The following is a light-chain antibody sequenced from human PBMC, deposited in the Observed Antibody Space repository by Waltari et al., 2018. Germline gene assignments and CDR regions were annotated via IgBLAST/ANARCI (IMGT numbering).Light chain of an antibody. CDR1: RTPVPSSNY. CDR2: DVT. J-gene: IGLJ1*01. Sequence: QSALTQPASVSGSPGQSIIISCTGPRTPVPSSNYVSWYQPHPGMAPKLILYDVTNRPSGVSRRFSGSKSANTASLTISGLQVEDEADYYCCSFAANASYVFGSGTRVSVL. CDR3: CSFAANASYV. V-gene: IGLV2-14*03.